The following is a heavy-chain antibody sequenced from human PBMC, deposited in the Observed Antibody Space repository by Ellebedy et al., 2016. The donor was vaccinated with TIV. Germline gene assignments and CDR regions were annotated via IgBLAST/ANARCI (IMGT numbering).Heavy chain of an antibody. J-gene: IGHJ4*02. CDR3: ARDKIEGPTHYDY. CDR2: IKQDGSEK. CDR1: GFTFSNYW. V-gene: IGHV3-7*01. Sequence: GESLKISCAASGFTFSNYWMSWVRQAPGKGLEWVANIKQDGSEKYYVDSVEGRFIISRDNAKNSLDLQMNSLRAEDTAVYYCARDKIEGPTHYDYWGQGILVTVSS. D-gene: IGHD1-26*01.